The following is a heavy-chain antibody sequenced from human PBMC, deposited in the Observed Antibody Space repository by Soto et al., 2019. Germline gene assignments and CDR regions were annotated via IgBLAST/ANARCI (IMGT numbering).Heavy chain of an antibody. D-gene: IGHD3-22*01. Sequence: GGSLRLSCGASGFTFSNAWMSWVRQAPGKGLEWVGRIKSKTDGGTTDYEAPVKGRFTISIGDSKNTLYLQMSSLKNEDTAVYYCTTDLARYYDSIGYYWNVYCGQGT. V-gene: IGHV3-15*01. J-gene: IGHJ4*02. CDR3: TTDLARYYDSIGYYWNVY. CDR2: IKSKTDGGTT. CDR1: GFTFSNAW.